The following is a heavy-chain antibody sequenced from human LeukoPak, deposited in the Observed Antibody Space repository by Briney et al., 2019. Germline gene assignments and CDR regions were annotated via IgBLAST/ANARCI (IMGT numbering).Heavy chain of an antibody. CDR1: GFXFSQYA. D-gene: IGHD2-2*03. Sequence: GGSLRLSCAASGFXFSQYAMSWVRQAPGKGLEWVSTISDSGSTYYVDSVKGWFTISRDNSKNTLYLQMNSLRVEDTAVYYCARTISGYCSRTSCLNWFDPWGQGTLVTVSS. J-gene: IGHJ5*02. CDR3: ARTISGYCSRTSCLNWFDP. V-gene: IGHV3-23*01. CDR2: ISDSGST.